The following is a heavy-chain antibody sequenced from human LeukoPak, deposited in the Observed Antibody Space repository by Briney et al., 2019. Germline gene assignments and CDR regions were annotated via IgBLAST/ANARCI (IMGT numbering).Heavy chain of an antibody. D-gene: IGHD2-15*01. CDR3: AAPVGAANWLDP. V-gene: IGHV3-30*02. J-gene: IGHJ5*02. CDR2: IWYDGSKT. Sequence: PGGSLRLSCVATGITFSRYGMHWVRQAPGKGLEWVAFIWYDGSKTYYGDSVKGRFTISRDNSKNTVYLQMSTLRADDTAVYYCAAPVGAANWLDPWGQGTLVTVSS. CDR1: GITFSRYG.